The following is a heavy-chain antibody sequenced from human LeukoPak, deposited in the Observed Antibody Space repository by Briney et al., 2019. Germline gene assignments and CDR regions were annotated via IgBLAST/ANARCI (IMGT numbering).Heavy chain of an antibody. CDR1: GYTFTSYG. Sequence: ASVKVSCKASGYTFTSYGISWVRQAPGQGLEWMGWISAYNGNTNYAQKLQGRVTMTTDTSTSTAYMELRSLRSDDTAVYYCARANALYCSSTSCLFDYWGQGTLVTVSS. J-gene: IGHJ4*02. CDR3: ARANALYCSSTSCLFDY. CDR2: ISAYNGNT. D-gene: IGHD2-2*01. V-gene: IGHV1-18*04.